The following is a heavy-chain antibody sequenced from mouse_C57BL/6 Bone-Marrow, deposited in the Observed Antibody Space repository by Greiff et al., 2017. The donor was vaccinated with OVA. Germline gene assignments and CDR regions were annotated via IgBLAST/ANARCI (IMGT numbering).Heavy chain of an antibody. J-gene: IGHJ1*03. D-gene: IGHD2-5*01. V-gene: IGHV5-16*01. CDR1: GFTFSDYY. CDR2: INYDGSST. Sequence: EVKLMESEGGLVQPGSSMKLSCTASGFTFSDYYMAWVRQVPEKGLEWVANINYDGSSTYYLDSLKSRFIISRDNAKNILYLQMSSLKSEDTATYYCARDKYYSNFYWYFDVWGTGTTVTVSS. CDR3: ARDKYYSNFYWYFDV.